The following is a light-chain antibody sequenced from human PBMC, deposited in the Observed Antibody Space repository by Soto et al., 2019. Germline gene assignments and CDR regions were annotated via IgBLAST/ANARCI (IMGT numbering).Light chain of an antibody. V-gene: IGKV4-1*01. CDR2: RAS. J-gene: IGKJ2*01. Sequence: DIVMTQSPDSMAVSLGERATIECKSSQSVLYSSNNENFLARYQQKPGQPPKLLIYRASSRESGVPDRFTDSGSGTEYTLTLSKLQAEDVAVYYCQQYTSTPFTFGQGTKLEIK. CDR1: QSVLYSSNNENF. CDR3: QQYTSTPFT.